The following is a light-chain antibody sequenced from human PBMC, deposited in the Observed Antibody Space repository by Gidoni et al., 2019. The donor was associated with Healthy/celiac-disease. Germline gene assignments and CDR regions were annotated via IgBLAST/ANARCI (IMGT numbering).Light chain of an antibody. Sequence: DIQITQAPSSLSASVGDRVTITCRASQSISSDLNWYQQKPGKAPKLLNYAASSLQSGVPSRFSGSGSGTAFTLTISSLQPEDFATYYCQQSYSTPFTFGPXTKVDIK. V-gene: IGKV1-39*01. J-gene: IGKJ3*01. CDR3: QQSYSTPFT. CDR2: AAS. CDR1: QSISSD.